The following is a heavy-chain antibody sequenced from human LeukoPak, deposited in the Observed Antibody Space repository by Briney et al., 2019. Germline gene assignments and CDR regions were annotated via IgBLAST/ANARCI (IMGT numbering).Heavy chain of an antibody. CDR1: GGSFSGYY. CDR3: ARDNRADYYYDSSGNFGFDY. Sequence: SETLSLTCAVYGGSFSGYYWSWIRQPPGKGLEWIGEINHSGSTNYNPSLKSRVTISVDTSKNQFSLKLSSVTAADTAVYYCARDNRADYYYDSSGNFGFDYWGQGTLVTVSS. V-gene: IGHV4-34*01. CDR2: INHSGST. J-gene: IGHJ4*02. D-gene: IGHD3-22*01.